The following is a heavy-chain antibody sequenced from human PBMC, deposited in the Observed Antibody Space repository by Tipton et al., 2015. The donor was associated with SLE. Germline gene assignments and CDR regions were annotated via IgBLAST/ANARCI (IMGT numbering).Heavy chain of an antibody. J-gene: IGHJ4*02. D-gene: IGHD6-6*01. CDR1: GGSISSYY. Sequence: TLSLTCTVSGGSISSYYWSWIRQPPGKGLEWIGSIYYSGSTCYNPSLKSRVTISVDTSKNQFSLKLSSVTAADTAVYYCALGKAARPIDYWGQGTLVTVSS. CDR2: IYYSGST. V-gene: IGHV4-39*07. CDR3: ALGKAARPIDY.